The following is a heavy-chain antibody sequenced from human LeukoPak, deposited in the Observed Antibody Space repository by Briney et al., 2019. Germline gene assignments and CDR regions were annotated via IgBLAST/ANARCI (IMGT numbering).Heavy chain of an antibody. CDR3: AKRGVVIRVILVGFHKEAYYFDS. Sequence: GSLVLSCAVSGITLSNYGMAWVRPAPGKGLGWVAGLSGSGGSTSYADSGKGRFTICRDNAKNTLYLQMNSLRAEATAVYFCAKRGVVIRVILVGFHKEAYYFDSWGQGVLVTVSS. CDR2: LSGSGGST. D-gene: IGHD3-22*01. J-gene: IGHJ4*02. V-gene: IGHV3-23*01. CDR1: GITLSNYG.